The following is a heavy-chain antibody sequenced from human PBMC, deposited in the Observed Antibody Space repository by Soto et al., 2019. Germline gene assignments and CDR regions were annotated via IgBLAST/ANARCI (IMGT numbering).Heavy chain of an antibody. J-gene: IGHJ5*02. CDR3: ARGHHYNWNHLNWFDP. CDR2: MNPNSGNT. CDR1: GYTFTSYD. V-gene: IGHV1-8*01. D-gene: IGHD1-20*01. Sequence: SVKVSCKASGYTFTSYDINWVRQATGQGLEWMGWMNPNSGNTGYAQKFQGRVTMTRNTSISTAYMELSSLRSEDTAVYYCARGHHYNWNHLNWFDPWGQGTLVTVSS.